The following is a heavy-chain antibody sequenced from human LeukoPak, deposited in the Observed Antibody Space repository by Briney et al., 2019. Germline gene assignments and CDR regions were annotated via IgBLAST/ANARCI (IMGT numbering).Heavy chain of an antibody. D-gene: IGHD6-13*01. Sequence: PGGSLRLSCAASGFTVSNNYMSWVRQAPGKGLEWVSVIYSGGSTYYADSVKGRFTISRDNSKNTLYLQMNSLRAEDTAVYYCARDLAAAGTDYWGQGTPVTVSS. V-gene: IGHV3-66*01. CDR1: GFTVSNNY. J-gene: IGHJ4*02. CDR2: IYSGGST. CDR3: ARDLAAAGTDY.